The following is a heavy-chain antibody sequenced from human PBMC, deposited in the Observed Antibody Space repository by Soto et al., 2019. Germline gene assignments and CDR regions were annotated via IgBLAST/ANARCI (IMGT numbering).Heavy chain of an antibody. Sequence: GGSLRLSCAASGFTVSSNYMSWVRQAPGKGLEWVSVIYSGGSTYYADSVKGRFTISRDNSKNTLYLQMNSLRAEDTAVYYCATMNSSSWYPGVYYSCGMDVSGPAPTVTVS. D-gene: IGHD6-13*01. CDR1: GFTVSSNY. CDR3: ATMNSSSWYPGVYYSCGMDV. CDR2: IYSGGST. J-gene: IGHJ6*02. V-gene: IGHV3-66*01.